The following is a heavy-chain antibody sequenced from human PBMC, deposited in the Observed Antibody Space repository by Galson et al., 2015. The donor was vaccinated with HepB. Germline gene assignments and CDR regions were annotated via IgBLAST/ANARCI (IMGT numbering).Heavy chain of an antibody. Sequence: PALVKPTQTLTLTCTFSGFSLSTSGMCVSWIRQPPGKALEWLALIDWDDDKYYSTSLKTRLAISKDTSKNQVVLTMTNMDPVDTATYYCARNYCSGGSCYPDYWGQGTLVTVSS. CDR2: IDWDDDK. V-gene: IGHV2-70*01. CDR1: GFSLSTSGMC. D-gene: IGHD2-15*01. J-gene: IGHJ4*02. CDR3: ARNYCSGGSCYPDY.